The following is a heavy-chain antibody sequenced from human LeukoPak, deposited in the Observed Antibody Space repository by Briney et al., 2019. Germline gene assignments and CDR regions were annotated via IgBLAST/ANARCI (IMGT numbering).Heavy chain of an antibody. J-gene: IGHJ6*02. D-gene: IGHD4-11*01. CDR3: ARAPSDYSNYLFDYYGMGV. V-gene: IGHV1-18*01. Sequence: ASVKVSCKASGYTFTSYGISWVRQAPGQGLEWMGWISAYNGNTNYAQKLQGRVTMTTDTSTSTAYMELRSLRSDDTAVYYCARAPSDYSNYLFDYYGMGVWGQGTTVTVSS. CDR1: GYTFTSYG. CDR2: ISAYNGNT.